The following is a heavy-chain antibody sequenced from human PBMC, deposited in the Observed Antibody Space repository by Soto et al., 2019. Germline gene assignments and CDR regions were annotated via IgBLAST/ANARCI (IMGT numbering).Heavy chain of an antibody. CDR3: AKSPELLWFGESYGMDV. D-gene: IGHD3-10*01. CDR1: GLTFSSYV. CDR2: ISYDGINK. V-gene: IGHV3-30*18. J-gene: IGHJ6*02. Sequence: QVHLVESGGGVVQPGRSLRLSCAASGLTFSSYVMHWVRQAPGKGLEWVAVISYDGINKYYADSVKGRFTISRDNSKNTLYLQMNSLRTEDTAVYYCAKSPELLWFGESYGMDVWGQGTTVTVSS.